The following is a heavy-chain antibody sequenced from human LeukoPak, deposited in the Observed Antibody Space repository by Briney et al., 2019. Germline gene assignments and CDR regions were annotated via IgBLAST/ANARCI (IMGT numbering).Heavy chain of an antibody. J-gene: IGHJ4*02. D-gene: IGHD3-22*01. CDR1: GFTFSIYA. V-gene: IGHV3-23*01. Sequence: GGSLRLSCAASGFTFSIYAMSWVRQVPGKGLNWVSSITSTGDSTYYADSVRGRFTISRDNSENTLYLRMNSLRAEDTAIYHCAKDRPNYYGNNGHYYRQNGDYWGQGTLVTVSS. CDR3: AKDRPNYYGNNGHYYRQNGDY. CDR2: ITSTGDST.